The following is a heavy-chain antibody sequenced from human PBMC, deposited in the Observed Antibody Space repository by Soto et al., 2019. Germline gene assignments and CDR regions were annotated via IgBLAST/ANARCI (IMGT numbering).Heavy chain of an antibody. V-gene: IGHV1-8*01. CDR1: GYTFTSYD. CDR3: AKGDCSGGSCYFSAFDI. J-gene: IGHJ3*02. D-gene: IGHD2-15*01. Sequence: GASVKVSCKASGYTFTSYDINWVRQATGQGLEWMGWMNPNSGNTGYAQKFQGRVTMTRNTSISTAYMELSSLRAEDTAVYFCAKGDCSGGSCYFSAFDIWGQGTMVTVSS. CDR2: MNPNSGNT.